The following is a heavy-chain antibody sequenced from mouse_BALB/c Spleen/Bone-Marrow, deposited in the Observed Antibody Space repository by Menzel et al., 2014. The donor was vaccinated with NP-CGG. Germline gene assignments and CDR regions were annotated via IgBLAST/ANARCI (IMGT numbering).Heavy chain of an antibody. V-gene: IGHV1-18*01. CDR2: INPNNGGT. CDR1: GYTFTEYT. D-gene: IGHD1-2*01. Sequence: VQLKQSGPELVKPGASVKISCKTSGYTFTEYTMHWVKQSHGKSLEWIGGINPNNGGTIYNQKFKGKATLTVDKSSSTAYMELRSLTSEDSAVYYCAREDYGYNYAMDYWGQGTSVTVSS. CDR3: AREDYGYNYAMDY. J-gene: IGHJ4*01.